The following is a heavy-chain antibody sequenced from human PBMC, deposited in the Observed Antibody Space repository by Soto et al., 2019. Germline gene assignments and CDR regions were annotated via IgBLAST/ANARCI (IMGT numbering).Heavy chain of an antibody. CDR2: ISSSSSYI. J-gene: IGHJ6*02. Sequence: EVQLVESGGGLVKPGGSLRLSCAASGFTFSSYSMNWVRQAPGKGLEWVSSISSSSSYIYYADSVKGRFTISRDNAKNPLDLQMNSLRAEDTAVYYCARGRGAAGTDSVQYYGMDVWGQGTTVTVSS. V-gene: IGHV3-21*01. CDR3: ARGRGAAGTDSVQYYGMDV. CDR1: GFTFSSYS. D-gene: IGHD6-13*01.